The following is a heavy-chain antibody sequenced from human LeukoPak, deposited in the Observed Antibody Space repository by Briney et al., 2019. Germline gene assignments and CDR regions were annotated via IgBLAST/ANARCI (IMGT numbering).Heavy chain of an antibody. Sequence: PGASVKVSCKASGYTFTSYYMHWVRQAPGQGLEWMGIINPSGGSTSYAQKFQGRVTMTRDTSISTAYMELSRLRSDDTAVYYCARDTSSGWDAYDYWGQGTLVTVSS. CDR2: INPSGGST. D-gene: IGHD6-19*01. CDR1: GYTFTSYY. J-gene: IGHJ4*02. CDR3: ARDTSSGWDAYDY. V-gene: IGHV1-46*01.